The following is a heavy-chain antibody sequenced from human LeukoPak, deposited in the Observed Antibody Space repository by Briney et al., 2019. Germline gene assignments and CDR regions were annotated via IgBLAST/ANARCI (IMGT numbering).Heavy chain of an antibody. CDR3: ATSITPDWYFDL. CDR2: INPNSGGT. V-gene: IGHV1-2*02. D-gene: IGHD1-14*01. Sequence: ASVKVSCKASGYTFTGYYMHWVRQAPGQGLEWMGWINPNSGGTNYAQKFQGRVTMTRDTSISTAYMELSRLRSDGTAVYYCATSITPDWYFDLWGRGTLVTVSS. CDR1: GYTFTGYY. J-gene: IGHJ2*01.